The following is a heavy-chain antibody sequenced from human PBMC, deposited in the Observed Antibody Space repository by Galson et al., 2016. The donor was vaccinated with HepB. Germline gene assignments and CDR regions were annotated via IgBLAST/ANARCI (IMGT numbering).Heavy chain of an antibody. Sequence: SVKVSCKASGYTFTYYGFVWVRQAPGQGLEWMGWISAYSGHTNYAQKFQGRVTMTTDTPTSPAYMELRSLRPDGTAVYYCARADYCGNSPYDYCGQGTLVTVSS. J-gene: IGHJ4*01. CDR1: GYTFTYYG. CDR2: ISAYSGHT. D-gene: IGHD4-23*01. CDR3: ARADYCGNSPYDY. V-gene: IGHV1-18*01.